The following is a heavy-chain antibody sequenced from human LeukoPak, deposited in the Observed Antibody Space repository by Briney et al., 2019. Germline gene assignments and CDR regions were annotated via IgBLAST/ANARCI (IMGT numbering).Heavy chain of an antibody. CDR3: ARRHGYSSSWYYAFDI. J-gene: IGHJ3*02. CDR2: ISYDGSNK. CDR1: GFTFSSYG. Sequence: GGSLRLSCAASGFTFSSYGMHWVRQAPGKGLEWVAVISYDGSNKYYADSVKGRFTISRDNSKNTLYLQMNSLRAEDTAVYYCARRHGYSSSWYYAFDIWGQGTTVTVSS. V-gene: IGHV3-30*03. D-gene: IGHD6-13*01.